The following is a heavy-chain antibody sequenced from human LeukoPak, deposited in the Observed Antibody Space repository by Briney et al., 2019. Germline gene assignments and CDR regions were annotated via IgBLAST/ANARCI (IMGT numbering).Heavy chain of an antibody. Sequence: PGGSLRLSCAASGFTFSSYEMNWVRQAPGKGLEWVSYISSSGSTIYYADSVKGRFTISRDNSKNSLYLQMNSLRGEDTALYYCAKTSAYTWRIDYWGQGTLVTVSS. CDR2: ISSSGSTI. D-gene: IGHD1-1*01. J-gene: IGHJ4*02. V-gene: IGHV3-48*03. CDR3: AKTSAYTWRIDY. CDR1: GFTFSSYE.